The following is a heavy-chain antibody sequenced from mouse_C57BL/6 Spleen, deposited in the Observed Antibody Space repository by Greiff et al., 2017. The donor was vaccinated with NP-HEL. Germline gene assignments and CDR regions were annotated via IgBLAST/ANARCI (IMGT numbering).Heavy chain of an antibody. D-gene: IGHD2-4*01. Sequence: QVQLQQSGAELVRPGTSVKLSCKASGYTFTSYWMHWVKQRPGQGLEWIGVIDPSDSYTNYNQKFKGKATLTVDTSSSTAYMQLSSLTSEDSAVYYCARRDYDGFAYWGQGTLVTVSA. CDR2: IDPSDSYT. CDR1: GYTFTSYW. J-gene: IGHJ3*01. CDR3: ARRDYDGFAY. V-gene: IGHV1-59*01.